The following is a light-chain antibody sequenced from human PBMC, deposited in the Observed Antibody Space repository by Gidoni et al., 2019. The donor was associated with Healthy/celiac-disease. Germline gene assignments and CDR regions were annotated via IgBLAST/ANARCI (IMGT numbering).Light chain of an antibody. CDR2: AAS. CDR3: QQGLT. J-gene: IGKJ4*01. V-gene: IGKV1-9*01. Sequence: DIQLTQSPSFLSASVGDRVTITCRASQGISSYLAWYQQKPGKAPKLLIYAASTLQSGVPSRFSGSGSGTEFTLTISRLQPEDFATYYCQQGLTFGGGTKVEIK. CDR1: QGISSY.